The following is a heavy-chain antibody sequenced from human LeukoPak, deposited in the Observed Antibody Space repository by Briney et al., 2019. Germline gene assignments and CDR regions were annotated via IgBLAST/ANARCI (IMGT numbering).Heavy chain of an antibody. D-gene: IGHD3-22*01. CDR3: TRDSPPYYYDSSGYYPFDY. V-gene: IGHV3-49*03. CDR2: IRSKAYGGTT. Sequence: GRSLRLSCTASGFTFGDYAMSWFRQAPGKGLEWVGFIRSKAYGGTTEYAASVKGRFTISRDDSKSIAYLQMNSLKTEDTAVYYCTRDSPPYYYDSSGYYPFDYWGQGTLVTVSS. CDR1: GFTFGDYA. J-gene: IGHJ4*02.